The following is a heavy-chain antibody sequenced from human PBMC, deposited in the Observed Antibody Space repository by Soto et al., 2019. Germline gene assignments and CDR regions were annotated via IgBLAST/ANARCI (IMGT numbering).Heavy chain of an antibody. CDR1: GDSVSSDSAA. D-gene: IGHD6-19*01. J-gene: IGHJ4*02. CDR2: TYDRSKWYN. Sequence: PPQTLSLTSVLPGDSVSSDSAACNWIRHSPSRGLEWLGRTYDRSKWYNDYAVSVKSRITINPGTYKNQFSLQLNSVTPEDTAVYYCARDRSSSSGWYRDYWGQGTLVTVSS. V-gene: IGHV6-1*01. CDR3: ARDRSSSSGWYRDY.